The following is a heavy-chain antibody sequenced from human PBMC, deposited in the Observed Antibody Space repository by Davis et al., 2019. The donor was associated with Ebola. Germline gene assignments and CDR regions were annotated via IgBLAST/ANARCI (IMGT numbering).Heavy chain of an antibody. CDR3: ARVNAVTGYSRFDS. V-gene: IGHV3-21*04. CDR2: ISSSSSYI. Sequence: GESLKISCAASGFTFSSYSMNWVRQAPGKGLEWVSSISSSSSYIYYADSVKGRFTISRDNAKNSLYLRMNSLRAEDTAVYHCARVNAVTGYSRFDSWGQGTLVTVSS. D-gene: IGHD3-9*01. CDR1: GFTFSSYS. J-gene: IGHJ5*01.